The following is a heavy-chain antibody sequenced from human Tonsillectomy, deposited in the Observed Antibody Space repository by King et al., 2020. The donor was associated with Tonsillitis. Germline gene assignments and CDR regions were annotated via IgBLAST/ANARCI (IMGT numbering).Heavy chain of an antibody. J-gene: IGHJ6*04. D-gene: IGHD3-3*01. V-gene: IGHV4-39*01. CDR2: IYYSGST. Sequence: QLQESGPGLVKPSETLSLTCSVSGGSISSSSYYWGWIRQPPGKGLEWIGSIYYSGSTYYNPSLKSRVSISVDTSKKQFSLKLRSVTAADTAVYYCARLGFLGSGYGGGRNVGGKGPTVPVSS. CDR1: GGSISSSSYY. CDR3: ARLGFLGSGYGGGRNV.